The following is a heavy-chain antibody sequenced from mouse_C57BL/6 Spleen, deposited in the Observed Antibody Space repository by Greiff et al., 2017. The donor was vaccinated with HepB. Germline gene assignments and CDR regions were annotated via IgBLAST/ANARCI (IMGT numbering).Heavy chain of an antibody. D-gene: IGHD1-1*01. CDR3: ARYYYGSSYFAY. J-gene: IGHJ3*01. CDR1: GFTFTDYY. Sequence: DVMLVESGGGLVQPGGSLSLSCAASGFTFTDYYMSWVRQPPGKALEWLGFIRNKANGYTTEYSASVKGRFTISRDNSQSILYLQMNALRAEDSATYYCARYYYGSSYFAYWGQGTLVTVSA. CDR2: IRNKANGYTT. V-gene: IGHV7-3*01.